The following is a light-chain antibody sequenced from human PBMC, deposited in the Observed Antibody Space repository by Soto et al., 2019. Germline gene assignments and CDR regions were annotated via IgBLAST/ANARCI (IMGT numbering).Light chain of an antibody. Sequence: EIVLTQSPGTLSLSPGERATLSCRASQSGSSSYLAWYQQKPGQVPRLLMYAASSRATGIPDRFSGSGSGTDHTLTISSLEPEDSAVYYCQQRSNWPITFGQGTRLENK. CDR2: AAS. CDR3: QQRSNWPIT. V-gene: IGKV3D-20*02. J-gene: IGKJ5*01. CDR1: QSGSSSY.